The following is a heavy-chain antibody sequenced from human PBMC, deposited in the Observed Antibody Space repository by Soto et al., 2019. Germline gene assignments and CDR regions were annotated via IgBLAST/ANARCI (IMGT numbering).Heavy chain of an antibody. J-gene: IGHJ4*02. CDR2: IGSSSSTK. CDR1: GFTFATSS. V-gene: IGHV3-48*02. D-gene: IGHD2-15*01. CDR3: ANGLGYCSCVKDY. Sequence: EVQLVESGGGLVQPGGSLRLSCTASGFTFATSSMNWVRQAPGKGLEWVSYIGSSSSTKYYADSVKGRFTISRDNAKNSLYLQMNSLRDEDTAVYFCANGLGYCSCVKDYWGQGTLVTVSS.